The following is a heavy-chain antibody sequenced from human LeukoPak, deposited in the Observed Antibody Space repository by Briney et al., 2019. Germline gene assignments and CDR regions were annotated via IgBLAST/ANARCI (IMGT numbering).Heavy chain of an antibody. D-gene: IGHD1-1*01. CDR2: INPNSGGT. CDR1: GYTFTGYY. J-gene: IGHJ6*04. V-gene: IGHV1-2*04. CDR3: ARTGTDYYYGLDV. Sequence: ASVKVSFKASGYTFTGYYMHWVRQAPGQGVEWMGWINPNSGGTNYAQRFQGWVTMTRDTSISTAYMELSRLRSDDTAVYYCARTGTDYYYGLDVRGKGTTVTVSS.